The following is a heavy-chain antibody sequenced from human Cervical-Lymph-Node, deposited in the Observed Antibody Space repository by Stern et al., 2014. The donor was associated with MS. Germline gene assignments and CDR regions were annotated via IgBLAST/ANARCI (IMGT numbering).Heavy chain of an antibody. J-gene: IGHJ5*02. Sequence: QVQLVESGPGLVKPSGTLSLTCTVSGDSISSSYWWSWVRQAPGKGLEWIGEIYHSGSTKYNPSLMSRVTMSLDKSKDQFSLELTSVTAADTAIYYCARDARGGGDCCNWFDPWGQGTLVTVSS. CDR1: GDSISSSYW. V-gene: IGHV4-4*02. D-gene: IGHD2-21*02. CDR3: ARDARGGGDCCNWFDP. CDR2: IYHSGST.